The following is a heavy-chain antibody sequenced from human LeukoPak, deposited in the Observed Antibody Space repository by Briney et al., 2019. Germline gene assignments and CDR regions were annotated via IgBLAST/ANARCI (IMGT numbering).Heavy chain of an antibody. CDR2: INAGSGNT. J-gene: IGHJ6*04. Sequence: ASVKVSCKASGYTFSSYAMHWVRQAPGQRLEWMGWINAGSGNTKYSLKFQGRVTITRDTSASTAYMELSSLRSEDTAVYYCASGQYSSGWYLGNYYYGMDVWAKGPRSPSPQ. V-gene: IGHV1-3*01. CDR3: ASGQYSSGWYLGNYYYGMDV. CDR1: GYTFSSYA. D-gene: IGHD6-19*01.